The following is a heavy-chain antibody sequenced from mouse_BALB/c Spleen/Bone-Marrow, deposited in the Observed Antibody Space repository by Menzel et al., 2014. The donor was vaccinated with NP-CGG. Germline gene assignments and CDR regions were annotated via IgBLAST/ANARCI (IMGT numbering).Heavy chain of an antibody. V-gene: IGHV5-9*02. CDR3: ARVLRVYAMDY. J-gene: IGHJ4*01. Sequence: EVKLMESGGGLVKPGGSLKLSCAASGFAFSSYDMSWVRQTPEKRLEWVATISSGGSYTYYPDSVKGRFTISRDNARNTLYQQMSSLRSEDTALYYCARVLRVYAMDYWGQGTSVTVSS. CDR1: GFAFSSYD. CDR2: ISSGGSYT. D-gene: IGHD2-4*01.